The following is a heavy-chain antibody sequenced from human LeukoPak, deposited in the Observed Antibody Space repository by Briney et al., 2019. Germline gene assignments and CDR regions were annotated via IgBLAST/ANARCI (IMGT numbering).Heavy chain of an antibody. Sequence: GASVKVSCKASGYTFTSYAMHWVRQAPGQRLEWMGWINAGNGNTKYSQKFQGRVTITRATSASTAYMELSSLRSEDTAVYYCARDYATTIHNWFDPWGQGTLVTVSS. CDR1: GYTFTSYA. D-gene: IGHD3-9*01. CDR2: INAGNGNT. V-gene: IGHV1-3*01. CDR3: ARDYATTIHNWFDP. J-gene: IGHJ5*02.